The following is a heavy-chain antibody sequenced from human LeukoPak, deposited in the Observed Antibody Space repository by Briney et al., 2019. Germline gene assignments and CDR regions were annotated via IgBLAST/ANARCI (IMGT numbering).Heavy chain of an antibody. V-gene: IGHV4-59*12. CDR3: ARGLDVLLWFGELSHLDY. CDR1: GGSISSYY. D-gene: IGHD3-10*01. J-gene: IGHJ4*02. CDR2: IYYSGST. Sequence: SETLSLTCTVSGGSISSYYWSWIRQPPGKGLEWIGYIYYSGSTNYNPSLKSRVTISVDTSKNQFSLKLSSVTAADTAVYYCARGLDVLLWFGELSHLDYWGQGTLVTVSS.